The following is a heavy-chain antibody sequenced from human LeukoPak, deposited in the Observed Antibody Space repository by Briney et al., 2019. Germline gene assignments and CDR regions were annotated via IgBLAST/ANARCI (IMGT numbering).Heavy chain of an antibody. V-gene: IGHV4-61*01. CDR1: GGSISSGSYY. CDR3: ARGGPIAVAGRFDY. Sequence: SETLSLTCTVSGGSISSGSYYWSWIRQPPGKGLEWIGYIYYSGFTYYNPSLKSRVTVSVDTSKNQFSLKLSSVAAADTAVYYCARGGPIAVAGRFDYWGQGTLVTVSS. J-gene: IGHJ4*02. CDR2: IYYSGFT. D-gene: IGHD6-19*01.